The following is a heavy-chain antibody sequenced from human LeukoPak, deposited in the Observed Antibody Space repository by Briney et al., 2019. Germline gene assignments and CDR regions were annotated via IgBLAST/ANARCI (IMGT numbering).Heavy chain of an antibody. CDR3: ARDGEDGSYFYYYGMDV. D-gene: IGHD1-26*01. Sequence: PGGSLRLSCAASAFTSSDYYMSWIRHAPGKGLEWVSYISSSGSTIYYADSVKGRFTISRDNSKNTLYLQMNSLRAEDTAVYYCARDGEDGSYFYYYGMDVWGQGTTVTVSS. J-gene: IGHJ6*02. CDR2: ISSSGSTI. CDR1: AFTSSDYY. V-gene: IGHV3-11*01.